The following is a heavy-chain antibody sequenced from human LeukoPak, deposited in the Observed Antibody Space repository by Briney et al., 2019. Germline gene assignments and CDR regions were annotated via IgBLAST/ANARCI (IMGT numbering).Heavy chain of an antibody. CDR2: ISNDGSNE. J-gene: IGHJ4*02. V-gene: IGHV3-30*18. CDR1: AFTFSSYG. CDR3: AKGSYYDSSGSFYFDY. Sequence: PGGSLRLSCAASAFTFSSYGMHWVRQAPGKGLEWVAAISNDGSNEYYADSVKGRFTISRDNSKNTLYLQMNSLRAEDTAAYYCAKGSYYDSSGSFYFDYWGQGTLVTVSS. D-gene: IGHD3-22*01.